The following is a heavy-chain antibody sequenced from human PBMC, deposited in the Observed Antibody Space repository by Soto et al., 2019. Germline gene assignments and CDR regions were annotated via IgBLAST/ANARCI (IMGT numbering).Heavy chain of an antibody. CDR3: AKDTGPRRGVRRGGYYYYGMDV. V-gene: IGHV3-9*01. D-gene: IGHD3-10*01. CDR1: GFTFDDYA. J-gene: IGHJ6*02. CDR2: ISWNSGSI. Sequence: SLRLSCAASGFTFDDYAMHWVRQAPGKGLEWVSGISWNSGSIGYADSVKGRFTISRDNAKNSLYLQMNSLRAEDTALYYCAKDTGPRRGVRRGGYYYYGMDVWGQGTTVTVSS.